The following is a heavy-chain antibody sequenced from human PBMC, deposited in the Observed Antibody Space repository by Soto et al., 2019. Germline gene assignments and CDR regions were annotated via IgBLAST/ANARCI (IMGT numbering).Heavy chain of an antibody. Sequence: ASVKVSCKASGFTFTSSAMQWVRQARGQRLEWIGWIVVGSGNTNYAQKFQERVTITRDMSTSTAYMELSSLRSEDTAVYYCAALAMVRGVIITPDYYYYMDVWGKGTTVTVSS. CDR2: IVVGSGNT. D-gene: IGHD3-10*01. V-gene: IGHV1-58*02. CDR1: GFTFTSSA. J-gene: IGHJ6*03. CDR3: AALAMVRGVIITPDYYYYMDV.